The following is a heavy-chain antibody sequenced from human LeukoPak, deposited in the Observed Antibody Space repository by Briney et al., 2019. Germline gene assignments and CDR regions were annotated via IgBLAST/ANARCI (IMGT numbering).Heavy chain of an antibody. CDR1: GGSISGYY. D-gene: IGHD2-15*01. CDR2: IYYSGST. CDR3: ARRYCSGGICYSSFDY. J-gene: IGHJ4*02. Sequence: SETLSLTCTVSGGSISGYYWSWIRQPPGKGLEWIGYIYYSGSTSYSPSLKSRVTISVDTSKNQFSLKLSSVTAADTAVYYCARRYCSGGICYSSFDYWGQGTLVTVSS. V-gene: IGHV4-59*08.